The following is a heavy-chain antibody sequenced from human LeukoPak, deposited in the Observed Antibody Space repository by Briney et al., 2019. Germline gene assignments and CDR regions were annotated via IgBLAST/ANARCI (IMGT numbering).Heavy chain of an antibody. Sequence: GGSLRLSCSASGFSISRYSMHWVRQAPGKGLEYVSAIGPNGDGAYYADSVKNRFTISRDNSKNTLYLQMSSLRPEDTAVYYCVHDLHDSAYAFNWGQGTLVTVSS. CDR3: VHDLHDSAYAFN. J-gene: IGHJ4*02. V-gene: IGHV3-64D*06. D-gene: IGHD5-12*01. CDR1: GFSISRYS. CDR2: IGPNGDGA.